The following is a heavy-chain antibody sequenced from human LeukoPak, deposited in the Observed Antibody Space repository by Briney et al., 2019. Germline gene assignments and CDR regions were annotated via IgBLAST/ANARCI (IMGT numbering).Heavy chain of an antibody. CDR2: IYYSGST. CDR1: GGSFSGYY. CDR3: ARDHGFGEPFDI. V-gene: IGHV4-59*01. J-gene: IGHJ3*02. Sequence: SETLSLTCAVYGGSFSGYYWSWIRQPPGKGLEWIGYIYYSGSTNYNPSLKSRVTISVDTSKNQFSLKLSSVTAADTAVYYCARDHGFGEPFDIWGQGTMITVSS. D-gene: IGHD3-10*01.